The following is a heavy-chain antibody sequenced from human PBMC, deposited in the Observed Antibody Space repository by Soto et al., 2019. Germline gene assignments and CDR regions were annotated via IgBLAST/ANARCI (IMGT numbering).Heavy chain of an antibody. Sequence: LRLPCAACGCSLSISPMHWVLHAAGKGPEWVALISYDGTNKFYADSVKGRFTISRDNSKSTLYLQVDSLRPEDAAVYYCARDPKTSGGQHWAFNYFDSWGQGTLVTVSS. CDR1: GCSLSISP. V-gene: IGHV3-30-3*01. D-gene: IGHD7-27*01. CDR3: ARDPKTSGGQHWAFNYFDS. J-gene: IGHJ4*02. CDR2: ISYDGTNK.